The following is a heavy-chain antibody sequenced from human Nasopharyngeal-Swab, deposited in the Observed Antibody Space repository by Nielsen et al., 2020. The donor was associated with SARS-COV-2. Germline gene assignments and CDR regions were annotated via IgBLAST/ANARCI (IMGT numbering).Heavy chain of an antibody. J-gene: IGHJ5*02. CDR2: ISHNSGT. Sequence: GSLRLSFTASGVSITSQYWSWIRQPPGKGLEWIGYISHNSGTSYNPSLKSRVTMFMDTSKNQFSLRLRSVTAADTAVYYCAKEGATGWFDPCGQGTLVTVSS. CDR3: AKEGATGWFDP. CDR1: GVSITSQY. V-gene: IGHV4-59*11.